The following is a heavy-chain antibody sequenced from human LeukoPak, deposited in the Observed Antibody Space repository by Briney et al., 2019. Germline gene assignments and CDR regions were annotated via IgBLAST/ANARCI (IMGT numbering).Heavy chain of an antibody. J-gene: IGHJ5*02. Sequence: GGSLRLSCAASGFTFSSYAMSWVRQAPGKGLEWVSAISGSGGSTYYADSVKGRFTISRDNSKNTLYLQMNSLRAEDTAVYYCANPQFDSSGYYYWFDPWGQGTLVTVSS. V-gene: IGHV3-23*01. CDR2: ISGSGGST. D-gene: IGHD3-22*01. CDR3: ANPQFDSSGYYYWFDP. CDR1: GFTFSSYA.